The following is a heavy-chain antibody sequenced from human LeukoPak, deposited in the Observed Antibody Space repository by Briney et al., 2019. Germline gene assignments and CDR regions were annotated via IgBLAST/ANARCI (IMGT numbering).Heavy chain of an antibody. CDR1: GYSFTGYW. CDR3: ARGYCGGDCYANYFDY. Sequence: GESLKISCKGSGYSFTGYWIGWVRQMPGKGLEWMGIIYPGDSDTRYSPSFQGQVTISADKSISTAYLQRSSLKASDTAMYYCARGYCGGDCYANYFDYWGQGTLVTVSS. J-gene: IGHJ4*02. CDR2: IYPGDSDT. V-gene: IGHV5-51*01. D-gene: IGHD2-21*02.